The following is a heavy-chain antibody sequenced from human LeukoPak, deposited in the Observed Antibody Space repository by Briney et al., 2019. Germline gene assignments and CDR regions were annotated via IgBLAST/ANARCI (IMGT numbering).Heavy chain of an antibody. D-gene: IGHD1-14*01. CDR1: GFTFSSYA. Sequence: GGSLRLSCAASGFTFSSYAMSWVRQAPGKGLEWVANIKQDGGEKYYVDSVKGRFTISRDNAKNSLYLQMNSLRAEDTAVYYCAREQAGSAGAFDIWGQGTMVTVSS. CDR2: IKQDGGEK. CDR3: AREQAGSAGAFDI. V-gene: IGHV3-7*01. J-gene: IGHJ3*02.